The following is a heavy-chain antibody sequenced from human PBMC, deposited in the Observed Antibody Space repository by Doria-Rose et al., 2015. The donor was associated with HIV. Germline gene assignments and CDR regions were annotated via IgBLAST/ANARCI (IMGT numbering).Heavy chain of an antibody. CDR3: ARVGWELLYFFDY. Sequence: LECIGFIRSKAYGGSKEYAASVKGRVTISRDDSKSIAYLQLNSLKTEDTAVYFCARVGWELLYFFDYWGQGTLVTVSS. V-gene: IGHV3-49*02. J-gene: IGHJ4*02. CDR2: IRSKAYGGSK. D-gene: IGHD1-26*01.